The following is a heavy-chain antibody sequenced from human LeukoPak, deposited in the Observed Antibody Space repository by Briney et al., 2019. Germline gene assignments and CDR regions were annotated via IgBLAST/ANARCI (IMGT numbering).Heavy chain of an antibody. V-gene: IGHV4-4*07. CDR3: ARGPGIAARRGYCYYGMDV. D-gene: IGHD6-6*01. Sequence: SETLSLTCTVSGGSISSYYWSWIRQPAGKGLEWIGRIYTSGSTNYNPSLKSRVTMSVDTSKNQFSLKLSSVTAADTAVYYCARGPGIAARRGYCYYGMDVWGQGTTVTVSS. J-gene: IGHJ6*02. CDR2: IYTSGST. CDR1: GGSISSYY.